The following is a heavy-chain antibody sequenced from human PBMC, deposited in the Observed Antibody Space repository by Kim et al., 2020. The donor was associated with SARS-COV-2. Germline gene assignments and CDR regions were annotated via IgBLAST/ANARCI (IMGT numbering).Heavy chain of an antibody. CDR1: GFTFGDYA. J-gene: IGHJ4*02. D-gene: IGHD4-17*01. CDR2: IRSKAYGGTT. Sequence: GGSLRLSCTASGFTFGDYAMSWVRQAPGKGLEWVGFIRSKAYGGTTEYAASVKGRFTISRDDSKSIAYLQMNSLKTEDTAVYYCTRVLNDYGDYGSPYYFDYWGQGTLVTVSS. CDR3: TRVLNDYGDYGSPYYFDY. V-gene: IGHV3-49*04.